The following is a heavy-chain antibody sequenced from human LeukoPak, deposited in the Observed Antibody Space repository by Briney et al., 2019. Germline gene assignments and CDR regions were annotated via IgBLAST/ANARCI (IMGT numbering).Heavy chain of an antibody. D-gene: IGHD3-10*01. V-gene: IGHV3-74*01. J-gene: IGHJ4*02. CDR2: IYPDANT. CDR1: GFTLSNSW. CDR3: ARDVRGPHDF. Sequence: PGGSLRLSCAASGFTLSNSWMHWVRQAQGKVLVFVSRIYPDANTDYADSVNGRYTLSRDNAKNTLYLQMNSLRAEDSAVYRCARDVRGPHDFWGQGTLVIVSS.